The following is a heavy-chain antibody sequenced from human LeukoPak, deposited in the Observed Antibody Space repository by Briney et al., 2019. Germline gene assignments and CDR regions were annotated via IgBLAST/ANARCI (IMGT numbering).Heavy chain of an antibody. Sequence: SETLSLTCAVSGGSTSSGGYSWSWIRQPPRKGLEWIGYIYHSGSTYYNPSLKSRVTISVDRSKNQFSLKLSSVTAADTAVHYCARARREQYYDFRSGYYFYGQTNDYYYYGMDVWGQGTTVTVSS. CDR2: IYHSGST. V-gene: IGHV4-30-2*01. CDR3: ARARREQYYDFRSGYYFYGQTNDYYYYGMDV. CDR1: GGSTSSGGYS. D-gene: IGHD3-3*01. J-gene: IGHJ6*02.